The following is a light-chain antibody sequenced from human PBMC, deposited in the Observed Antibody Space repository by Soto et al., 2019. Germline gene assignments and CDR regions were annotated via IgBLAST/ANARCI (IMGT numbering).Light chain of an antibody. CDR2: KVS. V-gene: IGKV2-30*01. CDR1: HMLVYSDGNIY. CDR3: MQGTHWLT. J-gene: IGKJ4*01. Sequence: TLGQPASISCRSSHMLVYSDGNIYLNWFQQRPGQSPRRLIYKVSNRDSGVPDRFSGSGSGTDFTLKISRVEAEDVGVYYCMQGTHWLTFGGGTKVDIK.